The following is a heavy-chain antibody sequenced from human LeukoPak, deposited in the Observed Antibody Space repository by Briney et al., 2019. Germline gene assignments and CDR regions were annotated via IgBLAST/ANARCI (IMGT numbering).Heavy chain of an antibody. D-gene: IGHD6-13*01. J-gene: IGHJ5*02. V-gene: IGHV1-46*01. CDR2: INPSDGAT. CDR1: GYTFTMYY. CDR3: ARDPYSSSWYNWFDP. Sequence: ASVKVSCKVSGYTFTMYYIHWVRQAPGQGLEWMGMINPSDGATTYAQRFQGRVTMTRDMSTTTVYMELSSLRSDDTAVYYCARDPYSSSWYNWFDPWGQGTLVTVSS.